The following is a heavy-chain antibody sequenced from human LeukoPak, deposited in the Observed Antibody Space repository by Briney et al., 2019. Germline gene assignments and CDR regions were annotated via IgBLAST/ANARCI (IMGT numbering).Heavy chain of an antibody. J-gene: IGHJ6*03. CDR2: IYPGDSDT. V-gene: IGHV5-51*01. CDR3: ARHQHARNKHSSSWYHYYYMDV. D-gene: IGHD6-13*01. Sequence: GESLKISCKGSGYSFTSYWIGWVRQMPGKGLEWMGIIYPGDSDTRYSPSFQGQVTISADKSISTAYLQWSSLKASDTAMYYCARHQHARNKHSSSWYHYYYMDVWGKGTTVTVSS. CDR1: GYSFTSYW.